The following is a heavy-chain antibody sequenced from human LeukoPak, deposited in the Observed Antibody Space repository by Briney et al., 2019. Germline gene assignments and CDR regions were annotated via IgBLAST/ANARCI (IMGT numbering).Heavy chain of an antibody. V-gene: IGHV4-38-2*02. D-gene: IGHD3-10*01. J-gene: IGHJ5*02. CDR2: IYHSGST. CDR1: GYSVSSGYY. CDR3: ARGGYYGSGNDFRFDP. Sequence: SETLSLTCTVSGYSVSSGYYWGWIRQSPGKRLEWIGSIYHSGSTYYSPSLRSRITISVDTSKNQFSLKLSSVTAADTAIYYCARGGYYGSGNDFRFDPWGQGTLVTVSS.